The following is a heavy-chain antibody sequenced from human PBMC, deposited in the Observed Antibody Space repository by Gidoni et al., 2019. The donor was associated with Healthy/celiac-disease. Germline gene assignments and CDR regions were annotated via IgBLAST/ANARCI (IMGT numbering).Heavy chain of an antibody. V-gene: IGHV3-48*03. CDR1: GFTFSSYE. Sequence: EVQLVESGGGLVQPGGSLRLSCAASGFTFSSYEMNWVRQAPGKGLEWVSYISSSGSTIYYADSVKGRFTISRDNAKNSLYLQMNSLRAEDTAVYYCARRSRKPSTTYGMDVWGQGTTVTVSS. J-gene: IGHJ6*02. CDR2: ISSSGSTI. CDR3: ARRSRKPSTTYGMDV.